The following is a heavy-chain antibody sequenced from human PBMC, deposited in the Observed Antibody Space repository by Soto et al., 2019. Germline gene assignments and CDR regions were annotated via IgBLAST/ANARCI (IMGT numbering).Heavy chain of an antibody. J-gene: IGHJ4*02. CDR2: LYSGGST. CDR1: GFTVSDYY. D-gene: IGHD1-26*01. V-gene: IGHV3-53*01. CDR3: ARATVGASDFGFDS. Sequence: EVKLVESGGGLVQPGGSLRLSCAASGFTVSDYYMTWVRQAPGKGLEWVSLLYSGGSTIYADSVKGRVTISRDSSKNTLYLQMNSLRVEDRAVYYCARATVGASDFGFDSWGQGTLVTVSS.